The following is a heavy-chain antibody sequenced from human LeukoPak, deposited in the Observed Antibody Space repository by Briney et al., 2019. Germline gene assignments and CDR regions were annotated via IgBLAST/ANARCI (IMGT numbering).Heavy chain of an antibody. CDR1: GGSISSSSYY. V-gene: IGHV4-39*01. CDR3: GAAGHYDRRALDY. CDR2: IYYSGST. D-gene: IGHD3-22*01. Sequence: SETLSLTCTVSGGSISSSSYYWGWIRQPPGKGLEWIGSIYYSGSTYYNPSLKSRVTISVDTSKNQFSLKLSSVTAADAAVYYCGAAGHYDRRALDYWPEDPLLTVSS. J-gene: IGHJ4*02.